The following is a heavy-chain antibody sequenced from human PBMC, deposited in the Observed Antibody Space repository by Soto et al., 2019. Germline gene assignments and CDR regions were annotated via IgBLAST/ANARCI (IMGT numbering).Heavy chain of an antibody. CDR3: ARESLQFYDSDGLHAS. CDR2: ISTSSTAT. J-gene: IGHJ4*02. V-gene: IGHV3-48*02. CDR1: GFTFSHYS. Sequence: GGSLRLSCAASGFTFSHYSLHWFRQAPGKGLEWISYISTSSTATYYADSVKGRFTVSRDNGNKLLFLQMNSLTNEDTAVYYCARESLQFYDSDGLHASWGPGTLVTVSS. D-gene: IGHD3-22*01.